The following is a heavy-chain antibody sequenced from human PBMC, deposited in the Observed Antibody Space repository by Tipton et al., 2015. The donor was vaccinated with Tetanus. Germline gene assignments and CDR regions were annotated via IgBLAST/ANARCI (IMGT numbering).Heavy chain of an antibody. D-gene: IGHD2-15*01. CDR1: GGMFNSYA. CDR2: IFPQFGTS. CDR3: ARAYCSGGACFGFWCYYYHGMDV. J-gene: IGHJ6*02. Sequence: QSGPEVKKPGASVRVSCKTSGGMFNSYAISWVRQAPGQGLEWMGGIFPQFGTSNYAPKFQDRVTMTADTSTGTVYMDLSSLRSDDTAVYYCARAYCSGGACFGFWCYYYHGMDVWGQGTTVTVSS. V-gene: IGHV1-69*06.